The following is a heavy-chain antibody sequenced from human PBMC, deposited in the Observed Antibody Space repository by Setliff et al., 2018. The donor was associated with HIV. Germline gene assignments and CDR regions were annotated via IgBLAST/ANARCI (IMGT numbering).Heavy chain of an antibody. CDR1: GGFFSGDY. D-gene: IGHD3-3*01. Sequence: SETLSLTCAVYGGFFSGDYWTWIRQPPGKGLEWIGEISHRGSTNYNPSLKSRVTMSVDTSKNQFSLKLSSVTAADTAIHYCARPLTTSYNFWGDAFAIWGQGTMVTVSS. V-gene: IGHV4-34*10. J-gene: IGHJ3*02. CDR2: ISHRGST. CDR3: ARPLTTSYNFWGDAFAI.